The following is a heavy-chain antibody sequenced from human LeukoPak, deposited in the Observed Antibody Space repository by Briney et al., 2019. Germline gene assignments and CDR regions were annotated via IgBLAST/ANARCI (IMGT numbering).Heavy chain of an antibody. Sequence: GGSLRLSCAASGFDVSINYMNWIRQSPEKGLEWVSIIHNDGRTYYADSVKGRFTVSRDNSKNTVSLQMDSLRVDDTGVYYCAKDSPPTSEWLPDYWGQGTLVTISS. D-gene: IGHD5-12*01. J-gene: IGHJ4*02. CDR2: IHNDGRT. V-gene: IGHV3-66*01. CDR3: AKDSPPTSEWLPDY. CDR1: GFDVSINY.